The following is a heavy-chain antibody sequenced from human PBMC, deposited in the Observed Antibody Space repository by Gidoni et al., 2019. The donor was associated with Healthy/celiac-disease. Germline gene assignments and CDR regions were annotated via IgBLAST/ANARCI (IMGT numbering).Heavy chain of an antibody. V-gene: IGHV3-15*01. Sequence: EVQLVQSGGGLVQPGGSLRLSCAASGFPFRTAWMSWVRQAPGKGLEWVGRIKSKTDGGPTDYAAPVKGRITISREDSKNTLYLKMNSRKTEDTAVDYCTTDSAIFGVVPLDYWGQGTLVTVSS. CDR1: GFPFRTAW. D-gene: IGHD3-3*01. J-gene: IGHJ4*02. CDR2: IKSKTDGGPT. CDR3: TTDSAIFGVVPLDY.